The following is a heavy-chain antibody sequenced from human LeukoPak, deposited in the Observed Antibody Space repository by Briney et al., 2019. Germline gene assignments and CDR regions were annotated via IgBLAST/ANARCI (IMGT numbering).Heavy chain of an antibody. J-gene: IGHJ5*02. D-gene: IGHD7-27*01. Sequence: GGSLRPSCTASGFTFSSYGMHWVRQAPGKGQEWVAYIQYDGSNQQYADSVKGQFSISRDRSKNIPYLQMNSLTAEDTAVYYCSKSRSGGWGNWFDPWGQGTLVIVSS. CDR3: SKSRSGGWGNWFDP. CDR1: GFTFSSYG. CDR2: IQYDGSNQ. V-gene: IGHV3-30*02.